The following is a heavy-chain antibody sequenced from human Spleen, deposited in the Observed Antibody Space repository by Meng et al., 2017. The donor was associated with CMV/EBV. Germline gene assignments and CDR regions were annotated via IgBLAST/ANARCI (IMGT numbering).Heavy chain of an antibody. D-gene: IGHD3-9*01. CDR2: IDTSRRTT. CDR1: GLTLSNYW. V-gene: IGHV3-74*03. CDR3: TRATETGYNGFDP. Sequence: CAASGLTLSNYWMHWVRQAPGKGLVWVSRIDTSRRTTTYADSVKGRFTISRDDAKNTMYLQMNSLRAEDSAVYYCTRATETGYNGFDPWGQGTLVTVSS. J-gene: IGHJ5*02.